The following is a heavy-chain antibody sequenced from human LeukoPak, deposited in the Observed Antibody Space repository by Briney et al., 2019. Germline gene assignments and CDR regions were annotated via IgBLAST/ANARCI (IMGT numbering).Heavy chain of an antibody. CDR3: AGGGRGIRGRSNWFDP. D-gene: IGHD3-10*01. Sequence: SETLSLTCAVYGGSFSGYYWSWIRQPPGKGLEWIGEINHSGSTNYNPSLKSRVTISVDTSKNQFSLKLSSVTAADTAVYYRAGGGRGIRGRSNWFDPWGQGNLVNVSS. V-gene: IGHV4-34*01. CDR2: INHSGST. CDR1: GGSFSGYY. J-gene: IGHJ5*02.